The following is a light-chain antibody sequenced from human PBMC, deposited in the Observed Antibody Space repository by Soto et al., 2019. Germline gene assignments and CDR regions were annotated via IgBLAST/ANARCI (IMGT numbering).Light chain of an antibody. CDR3: QQYETFSPWT. J-gene: IGKJ1*01. V-gene: IGKV1-5*03. CDR1: QRIDTW. Sequence: ILMPQSALPVSASLRDKFTIASQASQRIDTWVAWYQQKPGTAPKLLVYKATILQSGVPSRFSGSGSGTEFTLAISNLQPDDFATYYCQQYETFSPWTFEQGTKVENK. CDR2: KAT.